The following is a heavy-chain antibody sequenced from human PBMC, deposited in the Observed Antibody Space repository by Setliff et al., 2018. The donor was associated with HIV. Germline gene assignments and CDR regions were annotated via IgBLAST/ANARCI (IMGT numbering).Heavy chain of an antibody. CDR1: GFTFSSYG. CDR3: TKNLYTSRWSPLDY. J-gene: IGHJ4*02. CDR2: ILHDGSDK. D-gene: IGHD2-8*01. V-gene: IGHV3-30*02. Sequence: GGSLRLSCVASGFTFSSYGMHWVRQAPGKGLEWVAFILHDGSDKDCSDSGKGRFTISRDNSKNTLYLQMNSLRTEDTAVYYCTKNLYTSRWSPLDYWGQGTPVTVSS.